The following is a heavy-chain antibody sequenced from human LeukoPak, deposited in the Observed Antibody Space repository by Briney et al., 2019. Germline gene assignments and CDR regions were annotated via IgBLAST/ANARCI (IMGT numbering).Heavy chain of an antibody. V-gene: IGHV4-30-4*08. J-gene: IGHJ4*02. Sequence: SETLSLTCTVSGGSISSSDYYWSWIRQPPGKGLEWIGYIYYSGSTYYNPSLKSRVTISVDTSKNQFSLKLSSVTAADTAVYYCARAGIEDSTLYYFDYWGQGTLVTVSS. CDR1: GGSISSSDYY. CDR3: ARAGIEDSTLYYFDY. CDR2: IYYSGST. D-gene: IGHD2-21*01.